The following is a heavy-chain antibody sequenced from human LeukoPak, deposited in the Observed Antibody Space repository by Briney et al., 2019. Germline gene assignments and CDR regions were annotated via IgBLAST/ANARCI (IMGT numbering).Heavy chain of an antibody. CDR2: ISTYNGNT. CDR1: GYTFNNYG. D-gene: IGHD2-2*01. Sequence: ASVKVSCKASGYTFNNYGITRVRQAPGQGLEWMGWISTYNGNTNYAQKLQGRVTMTTDTSTSTAYMELRSLRSDDTAVYYCARGLRGSPAFDYWGQGTLVTVSS. V-gene: IGHV1-18*01. CDR3: ARGLRGSPAFDY. J-gene: IGHJ4*02.